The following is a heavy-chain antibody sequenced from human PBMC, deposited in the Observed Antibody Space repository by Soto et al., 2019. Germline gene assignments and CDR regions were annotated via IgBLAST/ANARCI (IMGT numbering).Heavy chain of an antibody. CDR1: GFTFSSYW. J-gene: IGHJ3*02. V-gene: IGHV3-7*03. Sequence: GGSLRHSCAASGFTFSSYWMSWVRQAPGKGLEWVANIKQDGSEKYYVDSVKGRFTISRDNAKNSLYLQMNSLRAEDTAVYYCARDLPITGLDAFDIWGQGTMVTVSS. D-gene: IGHD1-20*01. CDR3: ARDLPITGLDAFDI. CDR2: IKQDGSEK.